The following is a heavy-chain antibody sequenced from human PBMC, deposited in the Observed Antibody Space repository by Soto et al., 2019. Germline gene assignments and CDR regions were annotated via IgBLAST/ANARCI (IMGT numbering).Heavy chain of an antibody. D-gene: IGHD1-26*01. CDR2: IDDSGTS. J-gene: IGHJ5*02. Sequence: QVQLQESGPGLVTPSQTLSLTCSVSGASVSSGDYYWSWIRQPPGKGLEWGGYIDDSGTSHGNPSHRSRLAMSADTSRNEFSWELASATAADSAVYYCDRVWGVSREHWLDAWGQGMLVRVSS. CDR3: DRVWGVSREHWLDA. CDR1: GASVSSGDYY. V-gene: IGHV4-30-4*01.